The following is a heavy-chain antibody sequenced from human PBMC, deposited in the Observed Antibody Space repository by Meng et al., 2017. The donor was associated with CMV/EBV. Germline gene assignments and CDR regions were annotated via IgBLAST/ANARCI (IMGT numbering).Heavy chain of an antibody. Sequence: QVQLLQWGAAVKKRGASVKLSCKASGYTFTSYDMHWVRQAPGQGLEWMGIINPSGGSTSYAQKFQGRVTMTRDTSTSTVYMELSSLRSEDTAVYYCALAEYSSSLFDYWGQGTLVTVSS. V-gene: IGHV1-46*01. J-gene: IGHJ4*02. CDR1: GYTFTSYD. D-gene: IGHD6-13*01. CDR2: INPSGGST. CDR3: ALAEYSSSLFDY.